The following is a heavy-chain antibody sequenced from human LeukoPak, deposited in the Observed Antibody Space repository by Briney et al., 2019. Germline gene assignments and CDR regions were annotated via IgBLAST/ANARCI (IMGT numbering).Heavy chain of an antibody. CDR3: ASGAYYYDSSGYYSGPPDL. J-gene: IGHJ5*02. Sequence: SETLSLTCTVSGGSISSSSYYWGCIRQPPGKGLEWIGSIYYSAITYYNPSLKSRVTISVDTSKNQFSLKLSSVTAADTAVYYCASGAYYYDSSGYYSGPPDLWGQGTLVTVSS. V-gene: IGHV4-39*01. D-gene: IGHD3-22*01. CDR1: GGSISSSSYY. CDR2: IYYSAIT.